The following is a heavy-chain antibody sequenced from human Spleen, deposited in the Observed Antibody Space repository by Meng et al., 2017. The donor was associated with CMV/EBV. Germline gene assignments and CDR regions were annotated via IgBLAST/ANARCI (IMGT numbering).Heavy chain of an antibody. CDR3: VRSSAWVRTGFDP. J-gene: IGHJ5*02. D-gene: IGHD6-19*01. Sequence: QPHLQGSGPGLVRPSEALSLTCSVSGGSISTSGYYWGWIRQPPGKGLEWIGSIGHSGFTYYTPSLKSRVTVSIDTSRNQFSLWLTSVTAADTAVYYCVRSSAWVRTGFDPWGQGTLVTVSS. CDR1: GGSISTSGYY. CDR2: IGHSGFT. V-gene: IGHV4-39*01.